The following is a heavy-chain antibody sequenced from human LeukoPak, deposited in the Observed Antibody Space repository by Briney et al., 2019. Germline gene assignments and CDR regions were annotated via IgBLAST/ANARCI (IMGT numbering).Heavy chain of an antibody. CDR2: IYYSGST. Sequence: KPSETLSLSCTVSGGSISSYYWSWIRQPPGKGLEWIGYIYYSGSTNYNPSLKSRVTISVDTSKNQFSLKLSSVTAADTAVYYCARDRPTYYYGSGSYYAFDIWGQGTMVTVSS. V-gene: IGHV4-59*01. D-gene: IGHD3-10*01. CDR3: ARDRPTYYYGSGSYYAFDI. J-gene: IGHJ3*02. CDR1: GGSISSYY.